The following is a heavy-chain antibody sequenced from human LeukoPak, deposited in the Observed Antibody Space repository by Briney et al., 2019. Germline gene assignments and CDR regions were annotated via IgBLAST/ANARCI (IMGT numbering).Heavy chain of an antibody. Sequence: LSGGSLRLSCAASGFTFSTYWMSWVRQAPGKGLEWVANIQQDGNEKYYVDSVKGRFTISRDNAKNSLYLQMNSLRAEDTAVYYCARVTYYDFWSGYAARYYFDYWGQGTLVTVSS. V-gene: IGHV3-7*01. CDR2: IQQDGNEK. CDR1: GFTFSTYW. CDR3: ARVTYYDFWSGYAARYYFDY. D-gene: IGHD3-3*01. J-gene: IGHJ4*02.